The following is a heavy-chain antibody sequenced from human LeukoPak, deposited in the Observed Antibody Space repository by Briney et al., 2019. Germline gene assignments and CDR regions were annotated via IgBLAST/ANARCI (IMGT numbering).Heavy chain of an antibody. V-gene: IGHV4-61*02. CDR1: GGSISSGSYY. D-gene: IGHD4-23*01. J-gene: IGHJ4*02. CDR3: ARDRWYLFDY. Sequence: PSETLSLTCTVSGGSISSGSYYWSWIRQPAGKGLEWIGRIYTSGSTNYNPSLKSRVTISVDTSKNQFSLKLSSVTAADTAVYYCARDRWYLFDYWGQGTLVTVSS. CDR2: IYTSGST.